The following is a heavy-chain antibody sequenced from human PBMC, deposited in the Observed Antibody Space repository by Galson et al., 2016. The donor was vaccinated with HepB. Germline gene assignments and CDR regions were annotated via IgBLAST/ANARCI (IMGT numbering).Heavy chain of an antibody. CDR1: GYSFNSYW. CDR3: ARRKKGSWYYFDY. CDR2: IDPSDSYT. V-gene: IGHV5-10-1*01. Sequence: QSGAEVKKPGESLRISCKGSGYSFNSYWISWVRQMPGKGLEWMGRIDPSDSYTKYSPSFEGHVTISADKSISTAYLQWSSLKASDSAIYYCARRKKGSWYYFDYWGQGTVVTVSS. J-gene: IGHJ4*02. D-gene: IGHD1-26*01.